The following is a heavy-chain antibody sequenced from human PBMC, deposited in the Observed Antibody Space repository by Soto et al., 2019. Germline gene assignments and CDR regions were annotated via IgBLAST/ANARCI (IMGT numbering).Heavy chain of an antibody. J-gene: IGHJ4*02. V-gene: IGHV3-30-3*01. D-gene: IGHD2-15*01. CDR1: GFTFSSFA. CDR3: ARGGAWTPEGLGY. CDR2: ISSDVVNY. Sequence: VQLVESGGGVVQPGRSLRLSCAASGFTFSSFAMHWVRQAPGKGLEWLAVISSDVVNYYYAESVKGRFTISRDNSKNTLYLQMNSLRNEDAAVYYCARGGAWTPEGLGYWGQGTLVTVSS.